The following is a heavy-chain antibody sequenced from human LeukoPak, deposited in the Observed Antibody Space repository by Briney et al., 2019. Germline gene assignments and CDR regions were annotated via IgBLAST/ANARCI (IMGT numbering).Heavy chain of an antibody. V-gene: IGHV1-8*01. CDR2: MNPNSGNT. D-gene: IGHD6-19*01. CDR1: GYTFTSYD. J-gene: IGHJ4*02. CDR3: ARDAYSSGWYAGPPFFDY. Sequence: ASVKVSCKASGYTFTSYDINWVRQATGQGLEWMGWMNPNSGNTGYAQKFQGRVTMTRNTSISTAYMELSSLRSEDTAVYYCARDAYSSGWYAGPPFFDYWGQGTLVTVSS.